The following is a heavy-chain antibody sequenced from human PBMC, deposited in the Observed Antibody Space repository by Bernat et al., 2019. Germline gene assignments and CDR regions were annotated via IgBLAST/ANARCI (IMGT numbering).Heavy chain of an antibody. J-gene: IGHJ5*02. D-gene: IGHD1-26*01. CDR3: AGDRWELFKFWFDP. CDR1: GSTFSSYA. Sequence: QVQLVQSGAAVKKPGSSVKVSCKASGSTFSSYAISWVRQAPGQGLEWMGRIIPIIRIANYAQKFRSKVTITDDKSTSTVYMEMSSLGSEDRAVCCSAGDRWELFKFWFDPWGQGTLVTVSS. V-gene: IGHV1-69*04. CDR2: IIPIIRIA.